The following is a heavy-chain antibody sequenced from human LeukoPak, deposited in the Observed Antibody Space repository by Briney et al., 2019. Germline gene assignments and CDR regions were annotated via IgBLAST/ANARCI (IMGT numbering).Heavy chain of an antibody. D-gene: IGHD2-15*01. CDR2: IYYSGST. CDR1: GGSISSGDYY. Sequence: SETLSLTCTVSGGSISSGDYYWSWIRQPPGKGLEWIGYIYYSGSTNYNPSLKSRVTISVDTSKNQFSLKLSSVTAADTAVYYCASGRRWSPFDYWGQGTLVTVSS. CDR3: ASGRRWSPFDY. J-gene: IGHJ4*02. V-gene: IGHV4-61*08.